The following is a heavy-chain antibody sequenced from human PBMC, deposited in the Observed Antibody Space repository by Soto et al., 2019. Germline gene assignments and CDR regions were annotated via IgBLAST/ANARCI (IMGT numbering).Heavy chain of an antibody. J-gene: IGHJ3*02. CDR2: IIPIFGAP. CDR1: GGSFGSYA. Sequence: QVQLVQSGAEVKKPGSSVKVSCKASGGSFGSYAISWVRQAPVQGLEWMGGIIPIFGAPTYAQKFQGRVTIIADKSTSTAYMELSSLRSEDTALYYCARAGPVSGNHAFDIWGQGTLVTVSS. CDR3: ARAGPVSGNHAFDI. V-gene: IGHV1-69*06. D-gene: IGHD6-19*01.